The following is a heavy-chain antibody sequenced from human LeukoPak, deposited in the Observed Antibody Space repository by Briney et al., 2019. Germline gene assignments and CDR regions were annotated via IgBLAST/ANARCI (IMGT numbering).Heavy chain of an antibody. V-gene: IGHV3-64*01. CDR2: IGSNGDSP. CDR3: ARGNVVGATRPFDY. Sequence: PGGSLRLSCAGSGFTFSNYAMYWVRQAPGKGRENVAGIGSNGDSPYYANAVKGRFTIYRDNSKNTLFLQMGSLRAEDMAVYYCARGNVVGATRPFDYWGQGTLVTVSS. J-gene: IGHJ4*02. D-gene: IGHD1-26*01. CDR1: GFTFSNYA.